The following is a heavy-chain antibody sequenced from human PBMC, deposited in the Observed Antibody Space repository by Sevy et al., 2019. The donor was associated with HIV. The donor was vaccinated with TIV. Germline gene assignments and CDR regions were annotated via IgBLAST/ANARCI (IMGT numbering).Heavy chain of an antibody. D-gene: IGHD3-22*01. CDR2: ISSSGSNI. CDR3: ARVRNYYDSSGYYFDY. V-gene: IGHV3-11*01. J-gene: IGHJ4*02. CDR1: GFTFSDYY. Sequence: GGSLRLSCAASGFTFSDYYMSWIRQAPGKGLEWVSYISSSGSNIYYADSVKGRFTISRDNAKNSLYLQMNSLRAEDTAVYYWARVRNYYDSSGYYFDYWGQGTLVTVSS.